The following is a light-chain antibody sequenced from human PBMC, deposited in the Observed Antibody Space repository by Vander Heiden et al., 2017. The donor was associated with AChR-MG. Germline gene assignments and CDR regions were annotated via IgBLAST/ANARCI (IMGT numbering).Light chain of an antibody. Sequence: QSALTQPAYVSGSPGQSITISCTGTSSDVGGYNYVSWYQHHPGKAPKLMIYDVSKRPSGVSNRFSGSKSGNTASLTISGLQAEDEADYYCSSYTSSSTLYVFGTGTKVTVL. CDR1: SSDVGGYNY. J-gene: IGLJ1*01. V-gene: IGLV2-14*03. CDR3: SSYTSSSTLYV. CDR2: DVS.